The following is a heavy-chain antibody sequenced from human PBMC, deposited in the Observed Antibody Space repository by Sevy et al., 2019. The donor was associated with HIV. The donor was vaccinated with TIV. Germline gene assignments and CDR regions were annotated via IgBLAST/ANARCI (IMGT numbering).Heavy chain of an antibody. CDR3: ARGLSFWSGYYGGAYYGMDV. Sequence: SETLSLTCTVSGGSISSGGYYWSWIRQHPGKGLEWIGYIYYSGRTYYNPSLKSRVTISVDTSKNQFSLKLSSVTAADTAGYYCARGLSFWSGYYGGAYYGMDVWGQGTTVTVSS. V-gene: IGHV4-31*03. J-gene: IGHJ6*02. D-gene: IGHD3-3*01. CDR1: GGSISSGGYY. CDR2: IYYSGRT.